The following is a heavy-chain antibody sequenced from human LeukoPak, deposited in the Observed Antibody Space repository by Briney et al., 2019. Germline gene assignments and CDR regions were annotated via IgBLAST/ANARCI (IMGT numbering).Heavy chain of an antibody. CDR2: MYLSGTA. CDR3: AGLEGRYSTGMHYYFDY. D-gene: IGHD5-18*01. J-gene: IGHJ4*02. Sequence: PSETLSLTCTVSGDSINSLDLWSWVRQPPGKGLEWIGEMYLSGTATYNPSLKGRVTISIDKSENQFSLKLTSVTAADTAVYFCAGLEGRYSTGMHYYFDYWGQGTLVTVSS. V-gene: IGHV4/OR15-8*02. CDR1: GDSINSLDL.